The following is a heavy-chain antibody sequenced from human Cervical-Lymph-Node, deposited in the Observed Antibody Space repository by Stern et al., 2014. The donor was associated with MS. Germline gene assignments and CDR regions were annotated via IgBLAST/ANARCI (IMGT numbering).Heavy chain of an antibody. V-gene: IGHV3-33*01. CDR1: GFEFSNYG. CDR3: TGVNYDILTGYYSDY. CDR2: IWYDGSKK. Sequence: DQLVESGGGVVQPGRSLRLSCAASGFEFSNYGIHWVRQAPGKGLEWVAVIWYDGSKKFYAEFVKGRFTISRDNSKNTAYLQMNSLRAEDTALYYCTGVNYDILTGYYSDYWGQGILVIVSS. J-gene: IGHJ4*02. D-gene: IGHD3-9*01.